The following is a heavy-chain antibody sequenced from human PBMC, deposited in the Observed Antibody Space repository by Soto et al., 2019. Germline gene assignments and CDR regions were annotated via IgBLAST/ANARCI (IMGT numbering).Heavy chain of an antibody. CDR3: ARRRAVGATSRWFDP. CDR2: IYYSGST. J-gene: IGHJ5*02. V-gene: IGHV4-59*01. CDR1: GGFIISYY. D-gene: IGHD1-26*01. Sequence: PSETMSLTCTVSGGFIISYYWSWIRQPPGEGLEWIGYIYYSGSTNYNPSLKSRVTISVDTSKNQFSLKLSSVTAADTAVYYCARRRAVGATSRWFDPWGQGTLVTVSS.